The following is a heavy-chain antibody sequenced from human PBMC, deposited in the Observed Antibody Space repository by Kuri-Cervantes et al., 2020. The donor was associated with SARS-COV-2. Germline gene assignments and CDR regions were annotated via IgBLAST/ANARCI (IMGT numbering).Heavy chain of an antibody. CDR1: GYSISSSNW. CDR3: ARAGYYDSSGYYLYYFDY. CDR2: IYYSGST. V-gene: IGHV4-28*03. J-gene: IGHJ4*02. Sequence: SETLSLTCAVSGYSISSSNWWGWIRQPPGKGLEWIGYIYYSGSTYYNPSLKSRVTMSVDTSKNQFSLKLSSVTAVDTAVYYCARAGYYDSSGYYLYYFDYWGQGTLVTVSS. D-gene: IGHD3-22*01.